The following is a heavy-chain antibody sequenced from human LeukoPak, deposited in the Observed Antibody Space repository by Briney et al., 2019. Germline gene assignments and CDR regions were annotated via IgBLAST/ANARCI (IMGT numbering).Heavy chain of an antibody. CDR3: ASDRIEVDAFDI. CDR2: INHSGST. CDR1: GGSFSGYY. D-gene: IGHD2-15*01. V-gene: IGHV4-34*01. J-gene: IGHJ3*02. Sequence: SETLSLTCGVSGGSFSGYYWNWIRQSPGKGLEWIGEINHSGSTNYNPSLKSRVTISIDTSKNQFSLRLTSVTAADTAVYYCASDRIEVDAFDIWGQGTMVTVSS.